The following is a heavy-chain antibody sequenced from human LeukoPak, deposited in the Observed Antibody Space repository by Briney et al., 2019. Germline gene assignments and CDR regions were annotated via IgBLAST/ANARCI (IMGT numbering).Heavy chain of an antibody. D-gene: IGHD1-26*01. CDR1: GYTFTGYY. CDR2: INPNSGGT. V-gene: IGHV1-2*02. CDR3: ARGRVGATRSAAFDI. Sequence: ASVKVSCKASGYTFTGYYMHWVRQATGQGLEWMGWINPNSGGTNYAQKFQVRVTMTRDTSISTAYMELSRLRSDATAVYYCARGRVGATRSAAFDIWGQGTMVTVSS. J-gene: IGHJ3*02.